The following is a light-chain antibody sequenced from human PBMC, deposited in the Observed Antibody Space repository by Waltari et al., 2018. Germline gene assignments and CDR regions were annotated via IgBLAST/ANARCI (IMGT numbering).Light chain of an antibody. Sequence: QSALTQPASVSGSPGQSITISCTGTSSDVGGYNYVSWYQQYPGKAPKLMIYEVSNRPSGVSNRFSGSKSGNTASLTISGLQADDEADYYCSSYTSSSTPWVFGGGTKLTVL. V-gene: IGLV2-14*01. J-gene: IGLJ3*02. CDR2: EVS. CDR3: SSYTSSSTPWV. CDR1: SSDVGGYNY.